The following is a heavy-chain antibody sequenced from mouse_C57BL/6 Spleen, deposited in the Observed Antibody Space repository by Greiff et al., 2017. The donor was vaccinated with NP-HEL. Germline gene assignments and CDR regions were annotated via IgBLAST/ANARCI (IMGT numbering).Heavy chain of an antibody. CDR3: AREHYGSSFGYFDY. CDR1: GFTFSSYA. V-gene: IGHV5-4*01. D-gene: IGHD1-1*01. J-gene: IGHJ2*01. Sequence: EVQGVESGGGLVKPGGSLKLSCAASGFTFSSYAMSWVRQTPEKRLEWVATISDGGSYTYYPDNVKGRFTISRDNAKNNLYLQMSHLKSEDTAMYYCAREHYGSSFGYFDYWGQGTTLTVSS. CDR2: ISDGGSYT.